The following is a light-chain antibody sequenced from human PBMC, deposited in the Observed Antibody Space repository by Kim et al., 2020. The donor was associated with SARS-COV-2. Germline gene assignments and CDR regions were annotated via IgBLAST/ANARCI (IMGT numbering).Light chain of an antibody. CDR3: QQSHTAPLLT. V-gene: IGKV1-39*01. Sequence: SGGDRVTITCRASQNINSCLNWYQQRPGKAPKLLIYAASTLQIGVPSRFSGSGSGTDFTLTITSLQPEDFATYYCQQSHTAPLLTFGGGTKVDIK. J-gene: IGKJ4*01. CDR1: QNINSC. CDR2: AAS.